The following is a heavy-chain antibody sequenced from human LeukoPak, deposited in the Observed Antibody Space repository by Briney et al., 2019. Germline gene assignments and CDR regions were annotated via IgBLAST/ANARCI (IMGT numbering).Heavy chain of an antibody. CDR2: INPNSGGT. D-gene: IGHD3-22*01. Sequence: ASVKVSCKASGYTFTGYYVHWVRQAPGQGLEWMGRINPNSGGTNYAQKFQGRVTMTRDTSISTAYMELSRLRSDDTAVYYCARPADITMIVVASRGVDYWGQGTLVTVSS. CDR1: GYTFTGYY. CDR3: ARPADITMIVVASRGVDY. V-gene: IGHV1-2*06. J-gene: IGHJ4*02.